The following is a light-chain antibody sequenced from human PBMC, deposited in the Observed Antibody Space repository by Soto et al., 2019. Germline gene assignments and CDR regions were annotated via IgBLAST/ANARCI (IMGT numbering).Light chain of an antibody. Sequence: QSVLTQPPSASGTPGQRVTISCSGSSSNIGSNTVNWYQQLPGTAPKLLIYSNNQRPSGVPDRFSGSKSGTSASLAISGRQCEDEADYYCAAWDDSLNGVVFGGGTTLAVL. V-gene: IGLV1-44*01. CDR3: AAWDDSLNGVV. J-gene: IGLJ2*01. CDR2: SNN. CDR1: SSNIGSNT.